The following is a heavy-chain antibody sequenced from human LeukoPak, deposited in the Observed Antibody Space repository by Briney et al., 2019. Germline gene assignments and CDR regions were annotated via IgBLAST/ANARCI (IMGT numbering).Heavy chain of an antibody. J-gene: IGHJ4*02. V-gene: IGHV4-59*08. CDR2: IYYTGNT. CDR3: VRHSRVVAFDY. Sequence: PSETLSLTCTVSGVSISNHYSSWVREPPGKGLGWIGCIYYTGNTNYNPCLKSRVTISEDTSKNQVSLELSSVTAADTAVYYCVRHSRVVAFDYWGQGNLVTVSS. D-gene: IGHD2-15*01. CDR1: GVSISNHY.